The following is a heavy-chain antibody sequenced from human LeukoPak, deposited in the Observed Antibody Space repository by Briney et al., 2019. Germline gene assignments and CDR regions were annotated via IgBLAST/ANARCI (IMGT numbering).Heavy chain of an antibody. CDR1: AITFSSYG. CDR3: AREEGGKLGIDYYFDY. Sequence: GGSLRLSCAASAITFSSYGMSWDRQAPGKGLEWVSSISSTGGTTYYADSVKGPFTISRDKSKNTLYLQMNSLRAEDTAVYYCAREEGGKLGIDYYFDYWGQGTLVTVSS. V-gene: IGHV3-23*01. D-gene: IGHD7-27*01. CDR2: ISSTGGTT. J-gene: IGHJ4*02.